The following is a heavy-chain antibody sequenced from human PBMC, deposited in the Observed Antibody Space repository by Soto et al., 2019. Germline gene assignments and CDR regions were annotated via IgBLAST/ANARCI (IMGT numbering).Heavy chain of an antibody. D-gene: IGHD3-22*01. J-gene: IGHJ4*02. CDR2: IIPVFDTV. V-gene: IGHV1-69*01. CDR1: GGLFSSYA. Sequence: QEQLVQSGAEVKKSGSSVKVSCKDTGGLFSSYAVSWVRQAPGQGLEWMGGIIPVFDTVYYAQKFQGRVTITADESTNTAYLELSSLRSEEKGMYYCARGGSGYVWFNEFWGQGTLVTVSS. CDR3: ARGGSGYVWFNEF.